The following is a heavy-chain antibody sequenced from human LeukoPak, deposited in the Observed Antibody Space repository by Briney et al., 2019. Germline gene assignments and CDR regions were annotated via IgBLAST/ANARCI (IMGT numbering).Heavy chain of an antibody. Sequence: GASVKVSCKASGGTFSSYAISWVRQAPGQGLGWMGGIIPIFGTANYAQKFQGRVTITADESTSTAYMELSSLRSEDTAVYYCARGAMITFGGVIVIDAFDIWGQGTMVTVSS. V-gene: IGHV1-69*13. CDR1: GGTFSSYA. CDR3: ARGAMITFGGVIVIDAFDI. J-gene: IGHJ3*02. CDR2: IIPIFGTA. D-gene: IGHD3-16*02.